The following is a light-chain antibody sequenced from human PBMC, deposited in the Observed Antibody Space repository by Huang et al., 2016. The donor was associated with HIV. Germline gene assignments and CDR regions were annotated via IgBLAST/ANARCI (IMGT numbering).Light chain of an antibody. CDR2: GAS. CDR1: QSVSSN. J-gene: IGKJ2*01. V-gene: IGKV3-15*01. CDR3: QQYNSWPPRYT. Sequence: IVMTQSPATLSVSPGVRATLSCRASQSVSSNLAWYQQKPGQPPRLLIYGASTRATGIPARFSGSGAETEFTLTISSLQSEDFAVYYCQQYNSWPPRYTFGLGTKLEVK.